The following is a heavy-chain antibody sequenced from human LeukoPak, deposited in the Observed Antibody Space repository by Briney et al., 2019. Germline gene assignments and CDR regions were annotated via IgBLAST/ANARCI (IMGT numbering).Heavy chain of an antibody. CDR2: INPNSGGT. J-gene: IGHJ6*02. D-gene: IGHD3-10*01. CDR1: GYTFTGYY. CDR3: ARVLLWFGEFQLGGAIPGDLYYYGMDV. Sequence: ASVKVSCTASGYTFTGYYMHWVRQAPGQGLEWMGWINPNSGGTNYAQKLQGRVTMTTDTSTSTAYMELRSLRSDDTAVYYCARVLLWFGEFQLGGAIPGDLYYYGMDVWGQGTTVTVSS. V-gene: IGHV1-2*02.